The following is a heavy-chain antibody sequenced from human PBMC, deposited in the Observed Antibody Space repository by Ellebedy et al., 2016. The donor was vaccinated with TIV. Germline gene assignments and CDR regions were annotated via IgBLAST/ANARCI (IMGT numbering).Heavy chain of an antibody. CDR3: AREPVPTWAFDS. CDR2: IYPGGGT. J-gene: IGHJ4*02. Sequence: GGSLRLSCAVSGFTVATNHMTWLRQAPGREPQWVADIYPGGGTYYHGSVQGRFAISRDNSKNTLYLQMNSLTAEDTAVYYCAREPVPTWAFDSWGQGTLVTVSS. CDR1: GFTVATNH. V-gene: IGHV3-66*01. D-gene: IGHD2-2*01.